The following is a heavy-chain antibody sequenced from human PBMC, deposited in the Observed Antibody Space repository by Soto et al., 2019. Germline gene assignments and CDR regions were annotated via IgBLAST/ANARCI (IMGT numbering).Heavy chain of an antibody. D-gene: IGHD3-22*01. CDR3: ARDFVDYYDSSGYYHPQDY. CDR1: GYIFTSYD. CDR2: MNPNTGNT. V-gene: IGHV1-8*01. J-gene: IGHJ4*02. Sequence: ASVKVSCKASGYIFTSYDINWVRQATGQGLEWIGWMNPNTGNTGYAQKFQGRVTMTRNTSMSTVYMELNSLRAEDTAVYYCARDFVDYYDSSGYYHPQDYWGQGTLVTVSS.